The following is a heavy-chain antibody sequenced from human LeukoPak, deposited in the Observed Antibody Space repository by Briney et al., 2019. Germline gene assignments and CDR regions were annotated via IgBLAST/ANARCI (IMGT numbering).Heavy chain of an antibody. J-gene: IGHJ4*02. Sequence: GGSLRLSCAASGFTFSSYWMSWVRQAPGKGLEWVSVIYSGGSTYYVDSVKGRFTISRDNSKNTLSLQMNSLRAEDTAVYYCAKDDGYFDYWGQGTLVTVSS. CDR2: IYSGGST. CDR3: AKDDGYFDY. V-gene: IGHV3-66*01. CDR1: GFTFSSYW. D-gene: IGHD5-24*01.